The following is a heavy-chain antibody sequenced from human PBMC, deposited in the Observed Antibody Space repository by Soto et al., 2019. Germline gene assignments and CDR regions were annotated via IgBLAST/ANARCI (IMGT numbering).Heavy chain of an antibody. J-gene: IGHJ4*02. V-gene: IGHV2-5*02. CDR1: GFSLSTTGVG. Sequence: QITLKESGPTLVQPTQTLTLTCAFSGFSLSTTGVGVGWIRQPPGKALEWLVVIYWDDNKRYSPALKTRLTITKDTSKNPVVLTMANMDPVDTATYYCAHRSSISLFDYWGQGALVTVSS. CDR3: AHRSSISLFDY. D-gene: IGHD3-3*02. CDR2: IYWDDNK.